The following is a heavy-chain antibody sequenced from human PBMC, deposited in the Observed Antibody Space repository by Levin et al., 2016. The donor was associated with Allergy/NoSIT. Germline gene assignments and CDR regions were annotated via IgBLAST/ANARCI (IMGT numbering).Heavy chain of an antibody. J-gene: IGHJ6*02. Sequence: ASVKVSCKASGYTFTSYDINWVRQATGQGLEWMGWMNPNSGNTGYAQKFQGRVTMTRNTSISTAYMELSSLRSEDTAVYYCASPGTTFILRHDGMDVWGQGTTVTVSS. CDR1: GYTFTSYD. CDR2: MNPNSGNT. D-gene: IGHD1-7*01. CDR3: ASPGTTFILRHDGMDV. V-gene: IGHV1-8*01.